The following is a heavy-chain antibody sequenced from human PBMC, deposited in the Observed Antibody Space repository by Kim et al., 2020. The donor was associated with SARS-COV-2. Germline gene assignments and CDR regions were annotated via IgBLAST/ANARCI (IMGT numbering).Heavy chain of an antibody. CDR3: ARAVGHIVVVSHDY. D-gene: IGHD2-21*01. J-gene: IGHJ4*02. V-gene: IGHV3-48*04. CDR1: GFTFSSYS. Sequence: GGSLRLSCAASGFTFSSYSMNWVRQAPGKGLEWVSYISSSSSTIYYADSVKGRFTISRDNAKNSLYLQMNSLRAEDTAVYYCARAVGHIVVVSHDYWGQGTLVTVSS. CDR2: ISSSSSTI.